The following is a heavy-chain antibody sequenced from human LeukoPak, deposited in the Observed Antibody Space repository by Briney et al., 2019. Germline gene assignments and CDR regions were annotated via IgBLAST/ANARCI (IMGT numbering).Heavy chain of an antibody. D-gene: IGHD3-9*01. CDR2: IYHSGST. CDR3: ASSYDILTGYWAFDI. V-gene: IGHV4-30-2*01. J-gene: IGHJ3*02. CDR1: GGSISSGGYS. Sequence: SQTLSLTCAVSGGSISSGGYSWSWIRQPPGKGLEWIGYIYHSGSTYYNPSLKGRVTISVDRSKNQFSLKLSSVTAADTAVYYCASSYDILTGYWAFDIWGQGTMVTVSS.